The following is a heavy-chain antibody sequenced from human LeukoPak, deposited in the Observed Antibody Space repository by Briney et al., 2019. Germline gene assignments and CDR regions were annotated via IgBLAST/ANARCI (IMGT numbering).Heavy chain of an antibody. J-gene: IGHJ4*02. Sequence: GGSLRLSCAASGFTFDNYGMSWVRQVPGKGLEWVSSTHGNGGSTAYADFLKGRFTISRDNAKNSLYLQMNSLRAEDTAFYYCARHDFWSGFKGGDYWGQGTLVTVSS. CDR2: THGNGGST. V-gene: IGHV3-20*04. CDR1: GFTFDNYG. D-gene: IGHD3-3*01. CDR3: ARHDFWSGFKGGDY.